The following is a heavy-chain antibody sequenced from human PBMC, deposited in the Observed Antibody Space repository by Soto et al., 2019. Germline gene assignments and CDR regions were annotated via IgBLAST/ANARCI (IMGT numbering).Heavy chain of an antibody. CDR2: ISGSGGST. Sequence: GGSLRLSCAASGFTFSSYAMSWVRQAPGKGLEWVSAISGSGGSTYYADSVKGRFTISRDNSKNTLYLQMNSLRAEDTAVYYCANGAYEWFPYAEYFQHWGQGTLVTVSS. CDR3: ANGAYEWFPYAEYFQH. CDR1: GFTFSSYA. J-gene: IGHJ1*01. V-gene: IGHV3-23*01. D-gene: IGHD3-3*01.